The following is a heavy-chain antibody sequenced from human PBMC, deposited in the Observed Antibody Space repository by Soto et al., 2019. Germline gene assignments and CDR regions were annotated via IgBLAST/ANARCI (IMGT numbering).Heavy chain of an antibody. Sequence: SVKVSCKASGYTFTSYSMHWVRQAPGQGLEWMGIINPSSGRTSYAQNFQGRVTMTSDTSTSIVYMEMSSLKSEDTAVYYCARDHNFGFILYAMDVWGQGTTVTAP. CDR1: GYTFTSYS. D-gene: IGHD2-15*01. J-gene: IGHJ6*02. CDR3: ARDHNFGFILYAMDV. CDR2: INPSSGRT. V-gene: IGHV1-46*01.